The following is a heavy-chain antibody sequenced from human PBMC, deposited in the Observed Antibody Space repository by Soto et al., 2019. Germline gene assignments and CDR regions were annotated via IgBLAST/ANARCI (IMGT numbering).Heavy chain of an antibody. Sequence: QVQLQESGPGLVKPSETLSLTCTVSGGSISSYYWTWIRQPPGKGLEWIGFMYNSGSTHYNPSLKSRVTISLXTXKXQFSRNLRSVTAADTAVYYCASMGSHYGSGSYPLDYWGQGTLVTVSS. CDR3: ASMGSHYGSGSYPLDY. CDR1: GGSISSYY. V-gene: IGHV4-4*08. D-gene: IGHD3-10*01. CDR2: MYNSGST. J-gene: IGHJ4*02.